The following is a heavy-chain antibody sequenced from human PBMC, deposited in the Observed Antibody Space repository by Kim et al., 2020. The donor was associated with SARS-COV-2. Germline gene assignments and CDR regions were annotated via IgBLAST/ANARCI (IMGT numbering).Heavy chain of an antibody. J-gene: IGHJ5*02. CDR1: GGTFKNYV. CDR3: ATDDWPGDLYHTA. D-gene: IGHD2-21*01. V-gene: IGHV1-69*04. CDR2: IIPIFGLT. Sequence: SVKVSCKASGGTFKNYVFSWVRQAPGQGLEWVGRIIPIFGLTNYAPQFRGRVALTVDKATTTANLELSGLRSEDTALYYCATDDWPGDLYHTAWGQGTLVTVSS.